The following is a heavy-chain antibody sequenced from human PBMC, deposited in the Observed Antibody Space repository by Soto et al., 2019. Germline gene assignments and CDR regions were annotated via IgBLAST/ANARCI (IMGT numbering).Heavy chain of an antibody. CDR3: AREVTVASYSFDF. CDR2: IIPILNSA. CDR1: GGTFYNYA. V-gene: IGHV1-69*13. D-gene: IGHD5-12*01. J-gene: IGHJ4*02. Sequence: ASVKVSCKASGGTFYNYALSWVRQAPGQGLEWMGGIIPILNSANYAQKFQGRVTITADDSTSTAYMELRSLRPDDTAVYYCAREVTVASYSFDFWGQGTLVTVSS.